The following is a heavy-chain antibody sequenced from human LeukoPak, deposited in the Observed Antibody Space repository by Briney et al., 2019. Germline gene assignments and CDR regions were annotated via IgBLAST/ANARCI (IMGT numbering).Heavy chain of an antibody. Sequence: GGSLRLSCAASGFTFGSYAMSWVRQAPGKGLEWVSSISGSGGTTYHADSVKGRFTISRDNSKNMLYLQTNSLRAEDTAVYYCAKDPYRASSGLVDYWGQGTLVTVSS. V-gene: IGHV3-23*01. D-gene: IGHD5-12*01. J-gene: IGHJ4*02. CDR3: AKDPYRASSGLVDY. CDR2: ISGSGGTT. CDR1: GFTFGSYA.